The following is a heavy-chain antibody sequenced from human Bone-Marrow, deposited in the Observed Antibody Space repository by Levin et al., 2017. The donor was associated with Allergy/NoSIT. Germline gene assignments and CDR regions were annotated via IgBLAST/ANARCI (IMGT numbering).Heavy chain of an antibody. CDR2: INHSGST. CDR3: ARGPREATVYYYMDV. V-gene: IGHV4-34*01. J-gene: IGHJ6*03. D-gene: IGHD4-11*01. Sequence: PSETLSLTCAVYGGSFSGYYWSWIRQPPGKGLEWIGEINHSGSTNYNPSLKSRVTISVDTSKNQFSLKLSSVTAADTAVYYCARGPREATVYYYMDVWGKGTTVTVSS. CDR1: GGSFSGYY.